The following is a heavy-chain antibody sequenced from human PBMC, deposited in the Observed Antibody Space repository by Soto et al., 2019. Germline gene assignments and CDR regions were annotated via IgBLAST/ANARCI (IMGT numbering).Heavy chain of an antibody. J-gene: IGHJ4*02. CDR3: ATSPADRGWFSYFDY. CDR1: ELTVNSKY. CDR2: IYGGGTR. V-gene: IGHV3-66*01. D-gene: IGHD3-10*01. Sequence: PGGSLRLCCTASELTVNSKYMSWVRQAPGKGLEWVSVIYGGGTRYYAESVKGRSIISSDNSKSTVYLQMNSLRAEDTGIYYCATSPADRGWFSYFDYWGQGTLVTVSS.